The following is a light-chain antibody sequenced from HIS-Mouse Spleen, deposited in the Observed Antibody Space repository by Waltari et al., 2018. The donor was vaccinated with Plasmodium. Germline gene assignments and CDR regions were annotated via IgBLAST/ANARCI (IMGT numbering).Light chain of an antibody. V-gene: IGKV3-15*01. J-gene: IGKJ3*01. CDR1: QSVSSN. CDR3: QQYNNWSFT. CDR2: GAS. Sequence: ELVMTQSPATLSVSPGARATLSCRALQSVSSNLAWYQQKPGQAPRLLIYGASTRATGIPARFSGSGSGTEFTLTISSLQSEDFAVYYCQQYNNWSFTFGPGTKVDIK.